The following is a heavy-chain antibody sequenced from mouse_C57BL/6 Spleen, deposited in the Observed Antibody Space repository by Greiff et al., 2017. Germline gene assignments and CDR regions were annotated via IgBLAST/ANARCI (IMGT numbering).Heavy chain of an antibody. CDR1: GYTFTSYW. J-gene: IGHJ1*03. V-gene: IGHV1-69*01. D-gene: IGHD2-4*01. CDR2: IDPSDSYT. Sequence: VQLQQPGAELVMPGASVKLSCKASGYTFTSYWMHWVKQRPGQGLEWIGEIDPSDSYTNYNQKFKGKSTLTVDKSSSTAYMQLSSLTSEDSAVYYCALDYDRAPWYFDVWGTGTTVTVSS. CDR3: ALDYDRAPWYFDV.